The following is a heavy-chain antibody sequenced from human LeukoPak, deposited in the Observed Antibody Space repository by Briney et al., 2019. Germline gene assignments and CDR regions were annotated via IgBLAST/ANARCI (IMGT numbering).Heavy chain of an antibody. Sequence: ASVKVSCKASGGTFSSYAISWVRQAPGQGLEWMGWINPNSGGTNYAQKFQGRVTMTRDTSISTAYMELSRLRSDDTAVYYCARYCSSTSCRDYWGQGTLVTVSS. V-gene: IGHV1-2*02. J-gene: IGHJ4*02. CDR2: INPNSGGT. CDR1: GGTFSSYA. CDR3: ARYCSSTSCRDY. D-gene: IGHD2-2*01.